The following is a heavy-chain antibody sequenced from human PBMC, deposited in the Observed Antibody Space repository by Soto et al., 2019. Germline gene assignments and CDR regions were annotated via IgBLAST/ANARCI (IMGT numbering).Heavy chain of an antibody. CDR1: GFTFSSYA. Sequence: GGSLRLSCAASGFTFSSYAMNWVRQAPGKGLEWVSTISGSGASTYYADSVKGRFTISRDNSKNTLYLQMNSLRADDTAVYYCAKGWYYYDSSGYYWGQGTLVTVSS. CDR2: ISGSGAST. J-gene: IGHJ4*02. CDR3: AKGWYYYDSSGYY. V-gene: IGHV3-23*01. D-gene: IGHD3-22*01.